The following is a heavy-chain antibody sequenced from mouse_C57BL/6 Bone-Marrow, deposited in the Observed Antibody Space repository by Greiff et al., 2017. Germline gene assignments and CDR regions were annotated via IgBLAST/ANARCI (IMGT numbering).Heavy chain of an antibody. D-gene: IGHD1-1*01. Sequence: VQLQQSGAELARPGASVKLSCKASGYTFTSYGISWVKQRTGQGLEWIGEIYPRGGNTYYNEKFKGKATLTADKSSSTAYMERRSLTSEDTAVYFSVCGSSDGGYFDVWGTGTTVTVSS. CDR1: GYTFTSYG. CDR2: IYPRGGNT. CDR3: VCGSSDGGYFDV. J-gene: IGHJ1*03. V-gene: IGHV1-81*01.